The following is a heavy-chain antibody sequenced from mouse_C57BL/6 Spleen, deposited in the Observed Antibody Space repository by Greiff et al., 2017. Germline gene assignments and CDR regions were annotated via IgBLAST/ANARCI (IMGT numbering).Heavy chain of an antibody. CDR3: ARESGSSSFGY. D-gene: IGHD1-1*01. CDR1: GFTFSSYA. V-gene: IGHV5-4*01. CDR2: ISDGGSYT. J-gene: IGHJ2*01. Sequence: DVMLVESGGGLVKPGGSLKLSCAASGFTFSSYAMSWVRQTPEKRLEWVATISDGGSYTYYPDNVKGRFTISRDNAKNNLYLQISHLKSEDTAMYYCARESGSSSFGYWGQGTTLTVSS.